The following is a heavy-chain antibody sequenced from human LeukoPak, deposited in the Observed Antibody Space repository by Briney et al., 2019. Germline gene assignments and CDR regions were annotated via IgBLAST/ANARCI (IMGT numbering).Heavy chain of an antibody. CDR3: ARGRGLGVVSPYFDY. CDR1: GFTFTTYG. J-gene: IGHJ4*02. CDR2: IYGDGRT. Sequence: GGSLRLSCAASGFTFTTYGISWVRQAPGNGLERVSVIYGDGRTSHSASVRGRFTISRDNSKNIVSLQMNNLRAEDTAVYYCARGRGLGVVSPYFDYWGQGTLVTVSS. D-gene: IGHD3-3*01. V-gene: IGHV3-53*01.